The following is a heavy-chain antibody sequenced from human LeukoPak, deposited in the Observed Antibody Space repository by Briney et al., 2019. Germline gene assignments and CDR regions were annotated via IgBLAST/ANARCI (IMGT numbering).Heavy chain of an antibody. J-gene: IGHJ5*02. V-gene: IGHV3-64D*06. CDR2: ISSNGGST. Sequence: GGSLRLSCSASGFTFSSYAMHWVSQAPGKGLEYVSAISSNGGSTYYADSVKGRFTISRDNSKNTLYLQMSSLRAEDTAVYYCAKAANYYDSSGFRPYNWFDPWGQGTLVTVSS. D-gene: IGHD3-22*01. CDR3: AKAANYYDSSGFRPYNWFDP. CDR1: GFTFSSYA.